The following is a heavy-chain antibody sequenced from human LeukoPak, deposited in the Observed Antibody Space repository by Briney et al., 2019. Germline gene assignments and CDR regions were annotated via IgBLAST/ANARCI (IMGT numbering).Heavy chain of an antibody. CDR3: ARDVTMVRGVRVNWFDP. V-gene: IGHV3-21*01. CDR1: GFTFSSYS. J-gene: IGHJ5*02. CDR2: ISSSSSYI. D-gene: IGHD3-10*01. Sequence: SGGSLRLSCAASGFTFSSYSMNWVRQAPGKGPEWVSSISSSSSYIYYADSVKGRFTISRDNAKNSLYLQMNSLRAEDTAVYYCARDVTMVRGVRVNWFDPWGQGTLVTVSS.